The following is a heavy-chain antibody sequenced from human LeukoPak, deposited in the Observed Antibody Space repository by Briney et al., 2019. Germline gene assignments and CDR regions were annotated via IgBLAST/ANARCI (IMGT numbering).Heavy chain of an antibody. J-gene: IGHJ4*02. D-gene: IGHD2-21*02. CDR2: INHSGST. Sequence: PSETLSLTCAVYGGSFSAYYWSWIRQPPGKGLEWIGEINHSGSTNYNPSLKSRVTISVDTSKNQFSLKLSSVTAADTAVYYCARAATAFDYWGQGTLVTVSS. CDR3: ARAATAFDY. CDR1: GGSFSAYY. V-gene: IGHV4-34*01.